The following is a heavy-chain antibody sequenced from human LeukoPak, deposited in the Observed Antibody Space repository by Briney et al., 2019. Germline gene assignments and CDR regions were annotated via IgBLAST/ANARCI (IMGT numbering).Heavy chain of an antibody. J-gene: IGHJ4*02. CDR1: GFTFSDYY. CDR2: ISGSGGST. D-gene: IGHD6-13*01. Sequence: PGGSLRLSCAASGFTFSDYYMSWIRQAPGKGLEWVSAISGSGGSTYYADSVKGRFTISRDNSKNTLYLQMNSLRAEDTAVYYCAKATTAGYSSSWYVYWGQGTLVTVSS. CDR3: AKATTAGYSSSWYVY. V-gene: IGHV3-23*01.